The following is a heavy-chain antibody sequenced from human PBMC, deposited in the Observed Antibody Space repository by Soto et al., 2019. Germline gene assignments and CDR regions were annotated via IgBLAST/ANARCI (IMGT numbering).Heavy chain of an antibody. J-gene: IGHJ4*02. CDR3: AKETYDYVWGSYRSPPDY. Sequence: QVQLVESGGGVVQPGRSLRLSCAASGFTFSSYGMHWVRQAPGKGLEWVAVISYDGSNKYYADSVKGRFTISRDNSKNTLYLQMNSRRAEDTAVYYCAKETYDYVWGSYRSPPDYWGQGTLVTVSS. CDR1: GFTFSSYG. V-gene: IGHV3-30*18. CDR2: ISYDGSNK. D-gene: IGHD3-16*02.